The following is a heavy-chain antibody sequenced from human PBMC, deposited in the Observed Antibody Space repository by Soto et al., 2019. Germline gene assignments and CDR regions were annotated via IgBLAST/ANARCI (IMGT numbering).Heavy chain of an antibody. V-gene: IGHV3-30*18. Sequence: QVQLVESGGGVVQPGRSLRLSCAASGFTFSSYGMHWVRQAPGKGLEWVAVISYDGSNKYYADSGKGRFTISRDNSKNTLYRQMNSLRAEDTAVYYCAKDSYYYDSRYGMDVWGQGTTVTVSS. J-gene: IGHJ6*02. D-gene: IGHD3-22*01. CDR1: GFTFSSYG. CDR2: ISYDGSNK. CDR3: AKDSYYYDSRYGMDV.